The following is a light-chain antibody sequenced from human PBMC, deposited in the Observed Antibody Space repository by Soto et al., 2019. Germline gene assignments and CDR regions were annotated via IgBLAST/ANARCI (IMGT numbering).Light chain of an antibody. CDR3: QQQVT. CDR2: AAS. Sequence: EIVLTQSPGTLSLSPGERATLSCRASRSLSSSYVVWYQQKPGQAPRLLIYAASRRATGIPDRFSGSGSATEYTLTISRLEAEDFAVYYCQQQVTFGQGTRLEIK. CDR1: RSLSSSY. V-gene: IGKV3-20*01. J-gene: IGKJ2*01.